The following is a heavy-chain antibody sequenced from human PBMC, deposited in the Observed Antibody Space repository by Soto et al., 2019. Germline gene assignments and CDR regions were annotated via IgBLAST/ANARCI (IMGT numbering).Heavy chain of an antibody. J-gene: IGHJ4*02. Sequence: SETLSLTCTVSGGSISSSSYYWGWIRQPPGKGLEWIRSIYYSGSTYYNPSLKSRVTISVDTSKNQFSLKLSSVTAADTAVYYCARWGEQPIDYWGQGTLVTVSS. CDR2: IYYSGST. V-gene: IGHV4-39*01. CDR1: GGSISSSSYY. D-gene: IGHD3-16*01. CDR3: ARWGEQPIDY.